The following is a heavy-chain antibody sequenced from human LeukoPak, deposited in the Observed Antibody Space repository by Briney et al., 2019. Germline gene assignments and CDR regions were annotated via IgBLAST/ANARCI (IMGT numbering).Heavy chain of an antibody. Sequence: LPGGSLRLSCAASGFPLSFYAMICVRQAPGKGLEWVSVISIVGSGSHIHYADSVKGRFTISSDNSKNTLYLQMNSLRAEDTAVYYCANRVVPAAGGGFDYWGQGTLVSVSS. J-gene: IGHJ4*02. CDR3: ANRVVPAAGGGFDY. V-gene: IGHV3-23*01. CDR2: ISIVGSGSHI. D-gene: IGHD2-2*01. CDR1: GFPLSFYA.